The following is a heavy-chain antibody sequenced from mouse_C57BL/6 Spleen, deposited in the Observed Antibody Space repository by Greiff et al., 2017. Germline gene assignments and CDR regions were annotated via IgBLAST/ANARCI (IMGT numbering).Heavy chain of an antibody. V-gene: IGHV1-53*01. CDR2: INPSNGGT. CDR3: ARRESISYFDY. CDR1: GYTFTSYW. J-gene: IGHJ2*01. D-gene: IGHD1-3*01. Sequence: QVQLQQPGTELVKPGASVKLSCKASGYTFTSYWMHWVQQRPGQGLEWIGNINPSNGGTNYNEKFKSKDTLTVDTSSSTAYMQLSSLTSEDSEVXYCARRESISYFDYWGQGTTLTVSS.